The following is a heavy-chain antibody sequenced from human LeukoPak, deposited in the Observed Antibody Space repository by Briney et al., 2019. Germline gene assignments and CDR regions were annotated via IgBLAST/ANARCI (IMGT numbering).Heavy chain of an antibody. J-gene: IGHJ4*02. CDR3: ARAKSGSYSPFDY. Sequence: GGSLRLSCTASGLSFSNYAMTWVRLGPGKGLEWVSSLSGSGGSTYYADSVKGRFTISRDNSWNTVYLQMNSLRAEDTGVYYCARAKSGSYSPFDYWGQGTLVTVSS. V-gene: IGHV3-23*01. CDR2: LSGSGGST. D-gene: IGHD1-26*01. CDR1: GLSFSNYA.